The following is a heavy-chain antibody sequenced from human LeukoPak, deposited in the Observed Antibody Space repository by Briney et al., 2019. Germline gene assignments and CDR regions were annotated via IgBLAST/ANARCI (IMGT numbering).Heavy chain of an antibody. D-gene: IGHD3-22*01. V-gene: IGHV3-30*01. Sequence: GGSLTLSCAASEFTFSSYSMHWVRQAPGKGLQWVALISYDGGNKYYPDSVKGRFTISRDNSKNTLYLQMNSLRAEDTAVYYCAQDTYYYDSSGYSMLSENGYFDYWGQGTLVTVSS. CDR3: AQDTYYYDSSGYSMLSENGYFDY. CDR2: ISYDGGNK. CDR1: EFTFSSYS. J-gene: IGHJ4*02.